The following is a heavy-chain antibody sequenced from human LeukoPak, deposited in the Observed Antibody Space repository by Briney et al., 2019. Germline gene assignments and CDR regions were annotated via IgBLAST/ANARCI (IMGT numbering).Heavy chain of an antibody. CDR3: ARGSRYDFWSGTMYWFDP. CDR1: GYTFTGYY. J-gene: IGHJ5*02. Sequence: ASVKVSCKASGYTFTGYYMHWVRQATGQGLEWMGWMNPNSGNTGYAQKFQGRVTMTRNTSISTAYMELSSLRSEDTAVYYCARGSRYDFWSGTMYWFDPWGQGTLVTVSS. D-gene: IGHD3-3*01. CDR2: MNPNSGNT. V-gene: IGHV1-8*02.